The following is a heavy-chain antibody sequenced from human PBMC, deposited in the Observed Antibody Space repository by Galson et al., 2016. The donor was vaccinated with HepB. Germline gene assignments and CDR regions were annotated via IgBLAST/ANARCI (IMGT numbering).Heavy chain of an antibody. J-gene: IGHJ4*02. D-gene: IGHD3-3*01. CDR2: YNAGNGDP. CDR1: GYTFTTYG. Sequence: VKVSCKASGYTFTTYGIQWVRQAPGQRLEWIGWYNAGNGDPRYSQNFQGRVTFTRDTSASTAYMELSSLRSEDTAVYFCARSGNEWSVDYWGQGLLVTVSS. CDR3: ARSGNEWSVDY. V-gene: IGHV1-3*01.